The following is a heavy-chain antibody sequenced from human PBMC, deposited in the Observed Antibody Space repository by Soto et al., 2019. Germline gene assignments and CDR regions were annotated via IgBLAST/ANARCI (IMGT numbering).Heavy chain of an antibody. CDR3: ARMFSRYDPLYYFDS. V-gene: IGHV3-11*01. Sequence: PWWSLRLSCSASVFTFSDYYMSWIRQAPGKGLEWVSSIGGSGHAKFYADSVEGRFTISRGNAENSLSLQLSSLRAEDTAIYYCARMFSRYDPLYYFDSWGQGTLVTVSS. CDR1: VFTFSDYY. J-gene: IGHJ4*02. D-gene: IGHD3-3*01. CDR2: IGGSGHAK.